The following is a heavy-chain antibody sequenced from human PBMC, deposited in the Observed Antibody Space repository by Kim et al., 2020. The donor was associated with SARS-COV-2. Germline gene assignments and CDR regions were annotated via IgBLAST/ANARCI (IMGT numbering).Heavy chain of an antibody. CDR3: AKDLFPIRGVAIGY. J-gene: IGHJ4*02. V-gene: IGHV3-30*02. Sequence: ADPVKGRFTISRDKSKNTLYLQMNSLRAEDTAVYYCAKDLFPIRGVAIGYWGQGTLVAVSS. D-gene: IGHD3-10*01.